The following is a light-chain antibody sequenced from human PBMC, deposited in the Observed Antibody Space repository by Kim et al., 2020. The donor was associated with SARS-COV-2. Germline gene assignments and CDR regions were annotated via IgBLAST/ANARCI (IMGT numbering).Light chain of an antibody. V-gene: IGLV6-57*03. CDR3: QYYDPRNVI. J-gene: IGLJ2*01. CDR1: SGSVGSYQ. Sequence: GKPVTVSCTRSSGSVGSYQVEWYRQRPGSAPPTVIYEDERRATGVPDRFSGSIDSSSNSASLTISGLKTEDEADCYCQYYDPRNVIFGGGTQLTVL. CDR2: EDE.